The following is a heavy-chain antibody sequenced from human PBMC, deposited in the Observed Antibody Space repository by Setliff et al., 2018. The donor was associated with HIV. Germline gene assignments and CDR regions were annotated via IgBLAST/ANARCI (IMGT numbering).Heavy chain of an antibody. CDR3: ARSIARDYWYFGH. CDR2: FHYSGSP. V-gene: IGHV4-59*01. D-gene: IGHD6-6*01. Sequence: SETLSLTCSVSGDSISNYHWSWIRQPPGKGLESVGFFHYSGSPIYNPSLKSRVNISVDTSKNQFSLKLTSMTAADTAVYYCARSIARDYWYFGHWGRGTPVTVSS. J-gene: IGHJ2*01. CDR1: GDSISNYH.